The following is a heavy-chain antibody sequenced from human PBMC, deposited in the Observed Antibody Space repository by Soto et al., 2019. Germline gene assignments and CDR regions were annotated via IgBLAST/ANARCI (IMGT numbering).Heavy chain of an antibody. J-gene: IGHJ5*02. D-gene: IGHD1-26*01. CDR3: ARDNAEWDPRNNWFDP. Sequence: PSETLSLTCTVSGGSVNSDIYYWSWIRQPPGKGLEWIGYIFYTGSTSYNPSLKSRVTVSLDTSKNQFSLKLSSVTAADTAVYYCARDNAEWDPRNNWFDPWGQGTLVTVSS. CDR1: GGSVNSDIYY. CDR2: IFYTGST. V-gene: IGHV4-61*01.